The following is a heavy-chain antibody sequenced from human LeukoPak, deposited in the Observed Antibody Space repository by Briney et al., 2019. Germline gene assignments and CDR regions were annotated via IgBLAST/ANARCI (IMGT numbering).Heavy chain of an antibody. CDR2: ISSSGSTI. D-gene: IGHD3-3*01. V-gene: IGHV3-11*01. CDR1: GGSISSSSYY. Sequence: PSETLSLTCTVSGGSISSSSYYWGWIRQPPGKGLEWVSYISSSGSTIYYADSVKGRFTISRDNAKNSLYLQMNSLRAEDTAVYYCARVRRSEVFRPRWDFWNSNYYYYGMDVWGQGTTVTVSS. CDR3: ARVRRSEVFRPRWDFWNSNYYYYGMDV. J-gene: IGHJ6*02.